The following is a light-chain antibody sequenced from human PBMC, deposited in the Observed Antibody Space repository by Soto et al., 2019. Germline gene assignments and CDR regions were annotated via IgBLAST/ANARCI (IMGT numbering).Light chain of an antibody. CDR1: SSDIAKYNF. CDR2: EGN. V-gene: IGLV2-23*03. CDR3: CSYGGSSTFEV. J-gene: IGLJ1*01. Sequence: QSALTQPASVSGSPGQSITISCTGASSDIAKYNFVSWYQQHPDKAPKLIIYEGNKRPSGISHRFSASNSGNPASLTISGLQAEDEADYYCCSYGGSSTFEVFGTGTSSPS.